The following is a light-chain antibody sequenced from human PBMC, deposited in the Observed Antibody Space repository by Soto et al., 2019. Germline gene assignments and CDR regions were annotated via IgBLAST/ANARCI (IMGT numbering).Light chain of an antibody. CDR1: QSVSIH. Sequence: ETMMTQSLGTLSVNLGERATLSCRASQSVSIHLAWYQQKPGQAPRLLIYGASSRATGIPDRFSGGGSGTEFTLTISSLQSEDFAVYYCQQYNNWPPRTFGQGTKVDIK. CDR2: GAS. J-gene: IGKJ1*01. V-gene: IGKV3D-15*01. CDR3: QQYNNWPPRT.